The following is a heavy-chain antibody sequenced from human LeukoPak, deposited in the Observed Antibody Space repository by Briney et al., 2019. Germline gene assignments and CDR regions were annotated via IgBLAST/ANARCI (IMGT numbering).Heavy chain of an antibody. V-gene: IGHV3-30*02. Sequence: GGSLRLSCAASGFTFSSYGMHWVRQAPGKGLEWVAFIRYDGSNKYYADSVKGRFTISRDNSKNTLYLQMNSLRAEDTAVYYCAKGLRVTMVRGVTEFDYWGQGTLVTVSS. CDR1: GFTFSSYG. J-gene: IGHJ4*02. D-gene: IGHD3-10*01. CDR2: IRYDGSNK. CDR3: AKGLRVTMVRGVTEFDY.